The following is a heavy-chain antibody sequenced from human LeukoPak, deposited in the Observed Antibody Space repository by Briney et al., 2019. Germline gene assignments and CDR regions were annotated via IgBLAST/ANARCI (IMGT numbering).Heavy chain of an antibody. V-gene: IGHV4-59*02. CDR3: ARDHLPAGAPGYYMDV. CDR1: GGSVSSHF. CDR2: IYNSGIT. J-gene: IGHJ6*03. D-gene: IGHD4/OR15-4a*01. Sequence: SETLSLTCTVSGGSVSSHFWSWIRQPPGKGLEWIGYIYNSGITNYNPTLKSRVTMSVDTSKNQFSLMLRSVTAADTAVYYCARDHLPAGAPGYYMDVWGKGTTVTVSS.